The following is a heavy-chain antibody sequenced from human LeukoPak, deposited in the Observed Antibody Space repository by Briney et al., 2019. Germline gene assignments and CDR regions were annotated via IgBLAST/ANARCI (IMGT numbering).Heavy chain of an antibody. CDR1: GFSFSSTS. Sequence: GGSLRLSCAASGFSFSSTSMHWVRQAPGKGLEWVAVISSTGNIKNFADSVKGRFTISRDNAKNSLSLQMNSLRAEDTAVYYCARGRSTWHLDYWGQGTLVTVSS. CDR3: ARGRSTWHLDY. V-gene: IGHV3-30-3*01. J-gene: IGHJ4*02. D-gene: IGHD1-26*01. CDR2: ISSTGNIK.